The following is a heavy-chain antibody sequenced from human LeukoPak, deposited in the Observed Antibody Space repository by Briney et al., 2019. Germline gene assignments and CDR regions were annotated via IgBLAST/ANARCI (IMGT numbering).Heavy chain of an antibody. Sequence: SDTLSLTYPVSGASISGTAYYWGWVRQPPRKRLEWIGNIYYSGSTYYNASLQSRVTISIDTSKNQFSLRLSSVTAADTAMYFCAKGGGYGLIDYWGQGTLVTVSS. CDR2: IYYSGST. CDR3: AKGGGYGLIDY. V-gene: IGHV4-39*01. D-gene: IGHD1-26*01. J-gene: IGHJ4*02. CDR1: GASISGTAYY.